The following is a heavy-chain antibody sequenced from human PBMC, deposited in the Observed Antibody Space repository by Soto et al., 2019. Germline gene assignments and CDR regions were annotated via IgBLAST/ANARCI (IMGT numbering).Heavy chain of an antibody. CDR3: ARDIVVVPATLSKKNYYYYGMDV. CDR1: GGSISSGGYY. CDR2: IYYSGST. Sequence: SETLSLTCTVSGGSISSGGYYWSWIRQHPGKGLEWIGYIYYSGSTYYNPSLKSRVTISVDTSKNQFSLKLSSVTAADTAVYYCARDIVVVPATLSKKNYYYYGMDVWGQGTTVTVSS. V-gene: IGHV4-31*03. J-gene: IGHJ6*02. D-gene: IGHD2-2*01.